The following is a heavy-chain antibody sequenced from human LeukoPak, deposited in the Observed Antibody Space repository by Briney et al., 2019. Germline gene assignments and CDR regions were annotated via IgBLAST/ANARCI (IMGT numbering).Heavy chain of an antibody. D-gene: IGHD4-17*01. V-gene: IGHV3-21*01. CDR3: ARDSRTVSDAFDI. J-gene: IGHJ3*02. Sequence: GGSLRLSCAASGFTFSSYVMHWVRQAPGKGLEWVSSISSSSSYISYADSVKGRFTISRDNAKNSLYLQMNSLRAEDTAVYYCARDSRTVSDAFDIWGQGTMVTVSS. CDR1: GFTFSSYV. CDR2: ISSSSSYI.